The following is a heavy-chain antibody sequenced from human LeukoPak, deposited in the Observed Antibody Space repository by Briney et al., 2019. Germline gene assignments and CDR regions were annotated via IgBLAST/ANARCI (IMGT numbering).Heavy chain of an antibody. Sequence: GSLRLSCAASGFTFSSYAMHWVRQAPGKGQEYVSAISSNGGSTYYANSVKGRFTISRDNSKNTLYLQMGSLRAEDMAVYYCARVPYDFWSGYPDYWGQGTLVTVSS. CDR1: GFTFSSYA. V-gene: IGHV3-64*01. CDR2: ISSNGGST. D-gene: IGHD3-3*01. J-gene: IGHJ4*02. CDR3: ARVPYDFWSGYPDY.